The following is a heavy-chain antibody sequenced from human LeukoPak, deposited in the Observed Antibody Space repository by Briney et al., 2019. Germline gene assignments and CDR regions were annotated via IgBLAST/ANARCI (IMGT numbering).Heavy chain of an antibody. CDR2: IYYSGST. V-gene: IGHV4-31*03. Sequence: PSETLSLTCTVSGGSISSGGYYWSWIRQHPGKGLEWIGYIYYSGSTYYNPSLKSRVTISVDTSKNQFSLKLSSVTAADTAVYYCARKYSRDLLDYWGQGTLVTVSS. J-gene: IGHJ4*02. CDR1: GGSISSGGYY. CDR3: ARKYSRDLLDY. D-gene: IGHD2-15*01.